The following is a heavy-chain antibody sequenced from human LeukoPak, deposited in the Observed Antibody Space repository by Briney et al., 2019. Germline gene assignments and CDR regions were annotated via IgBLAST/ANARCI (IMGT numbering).Heavy chain of an antibody. Sequence: PSETLSLTCTVSGGSISSGDYYWSWIRQPPGKGLEWIGYIYYSGSTYYNPSLKSRVTISVDTSKNQFSLKLSSVTAADTAVYYCARVDYDGSGSGGNWFDPWGQGTLVTVSS. CDR1: GGSISSGDYY. CDR3: ARVDYDGSGSGGNWFDP. CDR2: IYYSGST. J-gene: IGHJ5*02. V-gene: IGHV4-30-4*01. D-gene: IGHD3-10*01.